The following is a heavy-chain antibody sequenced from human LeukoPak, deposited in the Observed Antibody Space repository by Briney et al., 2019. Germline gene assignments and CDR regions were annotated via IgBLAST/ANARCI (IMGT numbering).Heavy chain of an antibody. CDR2: ITYSGNT. J-gene: IGHJ6*02. Sequence: SETLSLTCTVSGGSISSGPYYWIWIRQHPGKGLEWIGYITYSGNTYYYPALNSRVTVSLDTSKTQFSLKVSSVTAADTAVYYCARIAYDALDSYYYGMDVWGQGTTVTVSS. D-gene: IGHD3-3*01. V-gene: IGHV4-31*03. CDR3: ARIAYDALDSYYYGMDV. CDR1: GGSISSGPYY.